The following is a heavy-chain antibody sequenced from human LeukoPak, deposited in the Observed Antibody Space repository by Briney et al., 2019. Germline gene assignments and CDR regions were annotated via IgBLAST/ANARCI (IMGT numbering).Heavy chain of an antibody. J-gene: IGHJ6*03. CDR3: AKTSDYDCSGYFNYYYYYRDV. Sequence: GGSLRLSCAASGFTFSRDGMRWVRQAPGKGLEWVALIRYDGSNKNDADSVKGRFTISRDNSKNTLYLQMNSLRAEDTAVYYCAKTSDYDCSGYFNYYYYYRDVWRKGTTVSVSS. V-gene: IGHV3-30*02. CDR1: GFTFSRDG. D-gene: IGHD3-22*01. CDR2: IRYDGSNK.